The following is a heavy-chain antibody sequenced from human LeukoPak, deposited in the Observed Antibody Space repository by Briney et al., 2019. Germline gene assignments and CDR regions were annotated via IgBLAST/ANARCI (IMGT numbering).Heavy chain of an antibody. CDR1: GGTFISYD. CDR2: IIPIFGTA. Sequence: SVKVSCKASGGTFISYDISWVRQAPGQGLERMGGIIPIFGTANYAQKFQGRVTITTDESTSTAYMELSSLRSEDTAVYYCARSRRGTVTPYYYYYYMDVWGKGTTVTVSS. D-gene: IGHD4-11*01. V-gene: IGHV1-69*05. CDR3: ARSRRGTVTPYYYYYYMDV. J-gene: IGHJ6*03.